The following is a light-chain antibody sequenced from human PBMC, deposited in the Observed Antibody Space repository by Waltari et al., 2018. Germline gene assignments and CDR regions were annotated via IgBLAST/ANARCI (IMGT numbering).Light chain of an antibody. V-gene: IGLV1-44*01. CDR2: GND. CDR3: ATWDDSQRV. CDR1: NSNIGSNS. Sequence: QSVLTQPPSASGTPGQRVTISCSGSNSNIGSNSLCWFQQLPGTAPKLLIYGNDHRPSGVPDRFSGSKSGTSASLAISGLQSEDEADYYCATWDDSQRVFGTGTKVTVL. J-gene: IGLJ1*01.